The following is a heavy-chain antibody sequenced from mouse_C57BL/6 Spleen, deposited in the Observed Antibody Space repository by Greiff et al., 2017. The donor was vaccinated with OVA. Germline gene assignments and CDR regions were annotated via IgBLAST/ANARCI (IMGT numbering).Heavy chain of an antibody. CDR2: IDPSDSYT. CDR3: ARFTTVVATRFDY. D-gene: IGHD1-1*01. CDR1: GYTFTSYW. V-gene: IGHV1-59*01. Sequence: QVQLQQPGAELVRPGTSVKLSCKASGYTFTSYWMHWVKQRPGQGLEWIGAIDPSDSYTNYNQKFKGKATLTIDTSSSTAYMQLSSLTSEDSAVYYCARFTTVVATRFDYWGQGTTLTVSS. J-gene: IGHJ2*01.